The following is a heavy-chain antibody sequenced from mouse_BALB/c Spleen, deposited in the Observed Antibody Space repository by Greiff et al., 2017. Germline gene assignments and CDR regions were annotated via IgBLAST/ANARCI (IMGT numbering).Heavy chain of an antibody. V-gene: IGHV1-9*01. CDR1: GYTFSSYW. CDR3: ARGEVRRAMDY. D-gene: IGHD2-14*01. J-gene: IGHJ4*01. CDR2: ILTGSGST. Sequence: QVQLQQSGAELMKPGASVKISCKATGYTFSSYWIEWVKQRPGHGLEWIGEILTGSGSTNYNEKFKGKATFTADTSSNTDYMQLSSLTSEDSAVYYFARGEVRRAMDYWGAGTSVTVSS.